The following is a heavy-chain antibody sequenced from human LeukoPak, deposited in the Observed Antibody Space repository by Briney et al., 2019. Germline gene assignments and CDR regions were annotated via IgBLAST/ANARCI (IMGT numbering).Heavy chain of an antibody. D-gene: IGHD3-22*01. CDR3: ARGRYSSGYYYGDY. J-gene: IGHJ4*02. CDR2: IYSGGST. CDR1: GFNVSSNY. V-gene: IGHV3-53*01. Sequence: GGSLRLSCAASGFNVSSNYMTWVRQAPGKGLEWVSAIYSGGSTYNADSVKSRFSISRDNSKNTLYLQMNSLRAEDTAVYYCARGRYSSGYYYGDYWGQGTLVTVSS.